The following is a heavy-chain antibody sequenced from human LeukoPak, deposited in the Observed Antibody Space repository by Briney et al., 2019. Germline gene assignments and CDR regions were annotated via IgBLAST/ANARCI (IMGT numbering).Heavy chain of an antibody. Sequence: GGSLRLSCAASGFTFSDYYMSWIRQAPGKGLEWVSYISSSSSYTNYADSVKGRFTISRDNAKNSLYLQMNSLRAEDTAVYYCATVGRGNDRRDAFDIWGQGTMVTVSS. V-gene: IGHV3-11*06. CDR2: ISSSSSYT. CDR3: ATVGRGNDRRDAFDI. CDR1: GFTFSDYY. D-gene: IGHD1-1*01. J-gene: IGHJ3*02.